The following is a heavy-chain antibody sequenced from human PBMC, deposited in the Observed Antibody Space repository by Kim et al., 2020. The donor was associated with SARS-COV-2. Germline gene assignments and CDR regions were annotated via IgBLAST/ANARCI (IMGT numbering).Heavy chain of an antibody. J-gene: IGHJ4*02. CDR3: AKYHPRSVWPTVDS. CDR1: GFTFSRYA. D-gene: IGHD2-15*01. Sequence: GGSLRLSCAASGFTFSRYAMSWVRQAPGKGPEWIAAVNNGGYAYYANSAEGRFPVSRDNNRNPLDLEMNSRTGADTARYFCAKYHPRSVWPTVDSWGQGTLVTVSS. V-gene: IGHV3-23*01. CDR2: VNNGGYA.